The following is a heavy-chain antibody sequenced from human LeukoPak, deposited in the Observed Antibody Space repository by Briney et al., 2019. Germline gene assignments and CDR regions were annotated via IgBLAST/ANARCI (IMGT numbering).Heavy chain of an antibody. V-gene: IGHV4-59*01. CDR2: IYYSGST. D-gene: IGHD2-15*01. CDR1: GGSISSYY. J-gene: IGHJ2*01. Sequence: SETLSLTCTVSGGSISSYYWSWIRQPPGKGLEWIGYIYYSGSTNYNPSLKSRVTISVDTSKNQFSLRLSSVTAADTAVYYCAREAVELLRYFDLWGRGTLVTVSS. CDR3: AREAVELLRYFDL.